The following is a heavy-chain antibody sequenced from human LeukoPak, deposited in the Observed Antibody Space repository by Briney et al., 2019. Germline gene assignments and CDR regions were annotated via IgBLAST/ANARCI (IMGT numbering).Heavy chain of an antibody. CDR2: IYPGDSDT. CDR1: GYSFTSYC. J-gene: IGHJ5*02. D-gene: IGHD2-15*01. CDR3: ARLGVYCCGGSCYSQSNNCFDP. Sequence: GESLKISRKGSGYSFTSYCIGRVRQMPGKGLEWMGIIYPGDSDTRYSPSFQGQVTISADKSSRTAYLQWSSLKASDTAMYYCARLGVYCCGGSCYSQSNNCFDPWGQGTLVTVSS. V-gene: IGHV5-51*01.